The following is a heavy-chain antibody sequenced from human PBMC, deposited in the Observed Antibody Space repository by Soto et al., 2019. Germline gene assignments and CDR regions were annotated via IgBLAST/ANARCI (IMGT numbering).Heavy chain of an antibody. Sequence: SSVKLSCKASRGTFSSYAISWVRQAPGQGLEWMGGIIPIFGTANYAQKFQGRVTITADESTSTAYMELSSLRCEDTAVYYCARGVVSFWSTYYFDYWGQGTLVTVSS. V-gene: IGHV1-69*13. CDR1: RGTFSSYA. J-gene: IGHJ4*02. CDR2: IIPIFGTA. D-gene: IGHD3-3*01. CDR3: ARGVVSFWSTYYFDY.